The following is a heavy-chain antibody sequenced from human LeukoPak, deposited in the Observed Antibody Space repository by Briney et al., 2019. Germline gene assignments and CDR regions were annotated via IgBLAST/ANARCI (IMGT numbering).Heavy chain of an antibody. D-gene: IGHD4-17*01. CDR1: GGSISSYY. V-gene: IGHV4-59*08. Sequence: SETLSLTCTVSGGSISSYYWSLIRRPPGKGLEWIGYIYDSGSTNYNPSFKSRVTISVDTSKNQFSLKLSSVTAADTAVYYCARTPSSRPTLAFDIWGQGTMVTVSS. CDR3: ARTPSSRPTLAFDI. CDR2: IYDSGST. J-gene: IGHJ3*02.